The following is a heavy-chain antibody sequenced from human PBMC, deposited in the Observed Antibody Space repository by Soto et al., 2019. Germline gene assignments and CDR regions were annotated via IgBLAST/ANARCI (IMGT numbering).Heavy chain of an antibody. CDR2: IHHSGST. CDR1: GGSINTYY. J-gene: IGHJ5*01. D-gene: IGHD5-18*01. V-gene: IGHV4-59*10. CDR3: PRVVDCSYGISSFWFDS. Sequence: SETLSLTCALCGGSINTYYWSCLRQPTGKGLEWIGNIHHSGSTNYNPSLTSRVTISLDTSKSKLALWLNPVTAANTAMYYCPRVVDCSYGISSFWFDSWGQGTLVTV.